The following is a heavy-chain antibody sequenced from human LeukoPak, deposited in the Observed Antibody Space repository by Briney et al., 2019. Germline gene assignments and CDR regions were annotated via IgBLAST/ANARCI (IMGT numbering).Heavy chain of an antibody. J-gene: IGHJ4*02. CDR1: GFSFSTYW. CDR3: SRDDRYSSWN. CDR2: IKHDGSDK. V-gene: IGHV3-7*05. D-gene: IGHD5-18*01. Sequence: GGSLRLSCAASGFSFSTYWMSWVRQAPGKGLEWVANIKHDGSDKYYVDSVKGRFTISRDNAKNSLFLQMNSLRAEDTAVYYCSRDDRYSSWNWGQGTLVTVSS.